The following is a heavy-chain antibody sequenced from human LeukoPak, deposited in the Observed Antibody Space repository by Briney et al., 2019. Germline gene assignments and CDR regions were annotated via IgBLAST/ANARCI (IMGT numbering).Heavy chain of an antibody. CDR2: ISYDGSNK. J-gene: IGHJ4*02. CDR1: GFTFSSYG. CDR3: AKDRSCSGGSCYSFDY. V-gene: IGHV3-30*18. Sequence: GGSLRLSCAASGFTFSSYGMHWVRQAPGKGLEWVAVISYDGSNKYYADSVKGRFTISRDNSKNTLYLQMNSLRAEDTAVYYCAKDRSCSGGSCYSFDYWGQGTLVTVSS. D-gene: IGHD2-15*01.